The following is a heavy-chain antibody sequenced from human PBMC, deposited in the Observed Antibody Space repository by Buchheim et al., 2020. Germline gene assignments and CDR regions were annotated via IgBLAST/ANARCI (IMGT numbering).Heavy chain of an antibody. J-gene: IGHJ5*02. CDR3: ARVNSGSAPGRWLDA. CDR2: IYTYNGFT. CDR1: GYSFSSYG. Sequence: QSQVVQSGSEVKKPGASVTLSCKASGYSFSSYGITWVRRAPGQGLEWIGWIYTYNGFTKYAQKFQGRVTLTTDRPTSTAYMELRSLRSDDTAVYHCARVNSGSAPGRWLDAWGQGTL. D-gene: IGHD1-26*01. V-gene: IGHV1-18*01.